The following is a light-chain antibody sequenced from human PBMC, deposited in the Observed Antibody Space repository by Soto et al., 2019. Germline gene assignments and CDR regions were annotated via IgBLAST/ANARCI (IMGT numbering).Light chain of an antibody. CDR2: EVS. CDR3: CSYAGSSTSM. J-gene: IGLJ3*02. CDR1: SSDVGGFNY. Sequence: QSALTQPASVSGSPGQSITISCTGTSSDVGGFNYVSWYQHHPGKAPKLMIYEVSNRPSGVSNRFSGSKSGNRASLTISGLQADDEADYYCCSYAGSSTSMFGGGTKLTVL. V-gene: IGLV2-14*01.